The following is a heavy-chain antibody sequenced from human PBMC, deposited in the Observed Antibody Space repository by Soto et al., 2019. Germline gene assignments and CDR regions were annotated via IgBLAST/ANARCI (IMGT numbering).Heavy chain of an antibody. CDR2: IKTKVESYAT. J-gene: IGHJ4*02. Sequence: EVQLVESGGGLVQPGGSLKLSCAASGFTLSGFDIHWVRQASGEGLEWVGRIKTKVESYATGVAATVQGRFTISRDDSKNTAYLEMNSLKSEDTAVYNCTRRSCASGGCYSDFDHWGKGPLVTVSS. CDR1: GFTLSGFD. V-gene: IGHV3-73*01. CDR3: TRRSCASGGCYSDFDH. D-gene: IGHD2-15*01.